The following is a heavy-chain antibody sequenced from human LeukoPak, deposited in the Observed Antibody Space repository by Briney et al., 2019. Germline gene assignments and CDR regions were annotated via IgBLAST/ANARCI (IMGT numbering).Heavy chain of an antibody. CDR3: ARDGGPTYYDILTGYYMSSYYYYYMDV. CDR2: ISSSSSYI. D-gene: IGHD3-9*01. J-gene: IGHJ6*03. V-gene: IGHV3-21*01. CDR1: GFTFSSYS. Sequence: PGGSLRLSCAASGFTFSSYSMNWVRQAPGKGLEWVSSISSSSSYIYYADSVKGRFTISRDNAKNSLYLPMNSLRAEDTAVYYCARDGGPTYYDILTGYYMSSYYYYYMDVWGKGTTVTVSS.